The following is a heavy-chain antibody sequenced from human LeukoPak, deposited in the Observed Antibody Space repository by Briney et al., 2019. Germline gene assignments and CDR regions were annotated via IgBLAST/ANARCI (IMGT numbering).Heavy chain of an antibody. V-gene: IGHV3-30*02. CDR1: GFTFSSYG. CDR2: IRYDGSNK. D-gene: IGHD3-3*01. J-gene: IGHJ3*02. Sequence: GGSLRLSRAASGFTFSSYGMHWVRQAPGKGLEWVAFIRYDGSNKYYADSVKGRFTISRDNSKNTLYLQMNSLRAEDTAVYYCAKSFWPPGKAAFDIWGQGTMVTVSS. CDR3: AKSFWPPGKAAFDI.